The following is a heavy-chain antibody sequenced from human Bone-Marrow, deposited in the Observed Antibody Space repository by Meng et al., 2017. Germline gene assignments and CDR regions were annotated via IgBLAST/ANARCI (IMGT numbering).Heavy chain of an antibody. V-gene: IGHV3-48*03. D-gene: IGHD3-22*01. CDR1: GFTFSSYE. CDR3: AREDTYYYDSSGYYSTKHDAFDI. J-gene: IGHJ3*02. CDR2: ISSSGSTI. Sequence: GGSLRLSCAASGFTFSSYEMNWVRQAPGKGLEWVSYISSSGSTIYYADSVKGRFTISRDNAKNSLYLQMNSLRAEDTAVYYCAREDTYYYDSSGYYSTKHDAFDIWGQGTMVTVSS.